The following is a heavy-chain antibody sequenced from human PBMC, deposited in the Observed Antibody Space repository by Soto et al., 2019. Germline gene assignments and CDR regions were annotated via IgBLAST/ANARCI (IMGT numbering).Heavy chain of an antibody. CDR3: ARDGDVDTGFGKDY. J-gene: IGHJ4*02. D-gene: IGHD3-16*01. CDR2: IWHDGGNK. CDR1: GLTFSSYG. Sequence: QVQLVESGGGVVQPGRSLRLSCAAPGLTFSSYGMHLVRQAPGKGLEWVAFIWHDGGNKFYAESVKGRFTIARDTSNNTLYLQMTSLSAEDTAMYYCARDGDVDTGFGKDYWGQGTLVTVSS. V-gene: IGHV3-33*08.